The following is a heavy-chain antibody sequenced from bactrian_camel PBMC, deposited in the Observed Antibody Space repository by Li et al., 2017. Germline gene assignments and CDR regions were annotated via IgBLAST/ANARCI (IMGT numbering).Heavy chain of an antibody. J-gene: IGHJ4*01. D-gene: IGHD4*01. CDR2: IRTAGGNGVR. CDR1: RITYSNYC. V-gene: IGHV3S1*01. Sequence: HVQLVESGGGSVQAGGSLRLSCATSRITYSNYCVAWFRQAPGKEREAVAAIRTAGGNGVRYYADSVKGRFTISPDNAKDTMYLDMKSLKPEDTGMYFCAAAYDYICCPYTYWGQGTQVTVS. CDR3: AAAYDYICCPYTY.